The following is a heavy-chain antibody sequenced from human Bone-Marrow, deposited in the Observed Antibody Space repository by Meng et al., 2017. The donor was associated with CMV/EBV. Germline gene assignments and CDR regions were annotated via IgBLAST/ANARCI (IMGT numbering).Heavy chain of an antibody. CDR3: ARDYYGSGVGGNYFDY. J-gene: IGHJ4*02. D-gene: IGHD3-10*01. V-gene: IGHV4-59*01. Sequence: SETLSLTCTVSGGSISSYYWSWIRQPPGKGLEWIGYIYYSGSTNYNPSLKSRVTISVDTSKNQFSLKLSSVTAADTAVYYCARDYYGSGVGGNYFDYWGQGTLVTVSS. CDR2: IYYSGST. CDR1: GGSISSYY.